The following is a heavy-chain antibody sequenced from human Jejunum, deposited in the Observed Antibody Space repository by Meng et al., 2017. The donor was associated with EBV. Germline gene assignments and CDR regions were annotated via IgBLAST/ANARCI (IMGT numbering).Heavy chain of an antibody. CDR2: INTNTGNP. D-gene: IGHD6-13*01. J-gene: IGHJ4*01. CDR1: GYTFTRYP. Sequence: QVQLVQSGSELKKPGASVKVSCKASGYTFTRYPIHWVRQAPGQGLEWMGWINTNTGNPTYAQGFTGGIVFSLDTSVNTAYLQISSLKAEDTAVYYCARGGESWYDDDYWGHGTLVTVSS. CDR3: ARGGESWYDDDY. V-gene: IGHV7-4-1*02.